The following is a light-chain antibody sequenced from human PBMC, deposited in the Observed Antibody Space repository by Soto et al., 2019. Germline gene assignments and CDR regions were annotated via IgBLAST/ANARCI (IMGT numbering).Light chain of an antibody. V-gene: IGLV2-14*01. J-gene: IGLJ1*01. CDR1: SSDVGGYKY. CDR3: SSYTSSSTL. CDR2: DVS. Sequence: QSVLTQPASVSGSPGQSITISCTGTSSDVGGYKYVSWYQQHPGKAPKLIIYDVSYRPSGISNRFSGSKSGNKASLTISGLQAEDEADYYCSSYTSSSTLFGTGTKVTVL.